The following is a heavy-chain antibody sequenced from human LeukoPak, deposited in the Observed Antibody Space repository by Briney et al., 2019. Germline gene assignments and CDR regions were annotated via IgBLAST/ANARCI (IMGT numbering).Heavy chain of an antibody. D-gene: IGHD6-13*01. CDR2: IYFTGTT. Sequence: PSETLSLTCTVSGGSININNHYWGWIRQPPGKGLEWIGSIYFTGTTYYNPSLKSRITISVDTSKNQFSLKLTSVTAADTAVYYCARSGPQSSSSWFHSSYWGQGTLVTVSS. CDR3: ARSGPQSSSSWFHSSY. J-gene: IGHJ4*02. V-gene: IGHV4-39*07. CDR1: GGSININNHY.